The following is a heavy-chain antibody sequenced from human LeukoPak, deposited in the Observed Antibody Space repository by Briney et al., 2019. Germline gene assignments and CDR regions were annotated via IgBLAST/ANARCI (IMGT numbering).Heavy chain of an antibody. CDR1: GYTFTDDY. V-gene: IGHV1-2*02. CDR3: APTPEAYTSNWNV. Sequence: ASVKVSSKTSGYTFTDDYIHWVRQAPGQGLEWMGWINPDSGFTNYAQRFQGRVTMTRDTSISTAYMEVRRLRSDDTAVYYCAPTPEAYTSNWNVWGQGTLVTVSS. J-gene: IGHJ4*02. CDR2: INPDSGFT. D-gene: IGHD1-1*01.